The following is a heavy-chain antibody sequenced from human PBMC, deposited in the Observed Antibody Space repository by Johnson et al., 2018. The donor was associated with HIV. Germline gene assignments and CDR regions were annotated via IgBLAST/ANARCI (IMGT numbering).Heavy chain of an antibody. CDR2: ISSSGGTI. D-gene: IGHD3/OR15-3a*01. J-gene: IGHJ3*02. CDR1: EFILSDYY. Sequence: QVQLVESGGDLVKPGGSLRLSCGASEFILSDYYISWVRQAPEKGLEWISYISSSGGTIFYAAPVKGRFTISRDLAKNTLYLQMNSLRAEDTAVYYCARDGRGLDAFDIWGQGTAVTVSS. V-gene: IGHV3-11*04. CDR3: ARDGRGLDAFDI.